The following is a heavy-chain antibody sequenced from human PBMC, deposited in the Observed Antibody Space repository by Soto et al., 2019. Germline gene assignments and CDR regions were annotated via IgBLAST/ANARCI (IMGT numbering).Heavy chain of an antibody. Sequence: PGGSLRLSRAASGFTFSSYWMHWVRQAPGKGLVWVSRINSDGSSTSYADSVKGRFTISRDNAKNTLYLQMNSLRAEDTAVYYCAIRASYYDSSGYFDYWGQGTLVTVSS. CDR3: AIRASYYDSSGYFDY. V-gene: IGHV3-74*01. CDR2: INSDGSST. J-gene: IGHJ4*01. D-gene: IGHD3-22*01. CDR1: GFTFSSYW.